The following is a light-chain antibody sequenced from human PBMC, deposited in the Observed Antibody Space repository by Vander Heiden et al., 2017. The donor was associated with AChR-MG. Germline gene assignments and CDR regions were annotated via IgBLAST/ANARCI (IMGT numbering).Light chain of an antibody. CDR2: DVT. Sequence: QSALTQPASVSGSPGQSITISCTGTSSDVGIYNLVSWYQQHPGKAPKLMIYDVTKWPPGVSNRFSGSKSGNTASLTISGLQAEDEAYYYCCSYTVSKNWVFGGGTKLTVL. J-gene: IGLJ3*02. V-gene: IGLV2-23*02. CDR3: CSYTVSKNWV. CDR1: SSDVGIYNL.